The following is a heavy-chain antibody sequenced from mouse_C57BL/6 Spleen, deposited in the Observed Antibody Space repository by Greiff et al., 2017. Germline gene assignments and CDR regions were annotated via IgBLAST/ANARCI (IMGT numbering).Heavy chain of an antibody. D-gene: IGHD1-1*01. Sequence: VQLQQSGAELVRPGASVKLSCTASGFNIKDYYMHWVKQRPEQGLEWIGRIDPEDGDTEYAPKFQGKATMTADTSSNTAYLQLSSLTSEDTAVYYCTNYYGSSHGYFDGWGTGTTVTVAS. J-gene: IGHJ1*03. V-gene: IGHV14-1*01. CDR3: TNYYGSSHGYFDG. CDR2: IDPEDGDT. CDR1: GFNIKDYY.